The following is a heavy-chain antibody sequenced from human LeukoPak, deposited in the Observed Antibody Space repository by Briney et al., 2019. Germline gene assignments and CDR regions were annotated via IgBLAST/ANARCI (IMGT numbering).Heavy chain of an antibody. CDR1: GFTFSSYA. J-gene: IGHJ4*02. V-gene: IGHV3-30*01. CDR2: ISYDGSNK. D-gene: IGHD6-13*01. CDR3: ARGAVERHSSSWYSDY. Sequence: PGRSLRLSCAASGFTFSSYAMHWVRQAPGKGLEWVAVISYDGSNKYYADSVKGRFTISRDNSKNTLYLQMNSLRAEDTAVYYCARGAVERHSSSWYSDYWGQGTLVTVSS.